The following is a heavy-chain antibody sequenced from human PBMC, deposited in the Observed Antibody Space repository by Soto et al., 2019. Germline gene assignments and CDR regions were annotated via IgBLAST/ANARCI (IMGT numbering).Heavy chain of an antibody. CDR3: ARGPVIVPTTLWNWFES. V-gene: IGHV1-69*06. J-gene: IGHJ5*01. D-gene: IGHD1-26*01. CDR1: GGTFSNYA. CDR2: IIPVIGTS. Sequence: QVQLVQSGAEVKKPGSSVKVSCKASGGTFSNYAISWVRQAPGQGLEWMGGIIPVIGTSNDAQKFRGRVTFTAAKSTTTAYMELSSLTSEDTAVYFCARGPVIVPTTLWNWFESWGQGTLVTVSS.